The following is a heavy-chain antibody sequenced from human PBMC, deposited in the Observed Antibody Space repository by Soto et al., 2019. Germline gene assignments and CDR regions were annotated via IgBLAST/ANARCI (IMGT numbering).Heavy chain of an antibody. J-gene: IGHJ6*02. CDR3: ARTYSGRYSGYYYGMDV. D-gene: IGHD1-26*01. CDR1: GFTFSSYD. CDR2: IGTAGDT. V-gene: IGHV3-13*04. Sequence: EVQLVESGGGLVQPGGSLRLSCAASGFTFSSYDMHWVRQATGKGLEWVSAIGTAGDTYYPGSVKGRFTISRENAKNSLYLQMNRLRAGDTAVYYCARTYSGRYSGYYYGMDVWGQGTTVTVSS.